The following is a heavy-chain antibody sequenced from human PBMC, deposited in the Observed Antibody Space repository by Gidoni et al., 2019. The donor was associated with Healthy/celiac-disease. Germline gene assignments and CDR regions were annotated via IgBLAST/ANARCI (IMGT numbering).Heavy chain of an antibody. CDR3: ARDFMIVRRVAAAGNKGWFDP. D-gene: IGHD6-13*01. CDR2: INPNSGGT. CDR1: GYTFTGYY. J-gene: IGHJ5*02. V-gene: IGHV1-2*02. Sequence: QVQLVQSGAEVKKPGASVKVSCKASGYTFTGYYMHWGRQDPGQGLEWMGWINPNSGGTNYAQKFQGRVTMTRDTSISTAYMELSRLRSDDTAVYYCARDFMIVRRVAAAGNKGWFDPWGQGTLVTVSS.